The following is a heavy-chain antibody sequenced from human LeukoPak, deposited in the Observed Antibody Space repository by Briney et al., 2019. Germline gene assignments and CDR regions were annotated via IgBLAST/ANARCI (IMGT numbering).Heavy chain of an antibody. J-gene: IGHJ6*02. D-gene: IGHD3-3*01. V-gene: IGHV3-11*06. CDR2: ISRSGDYT. CDR3: AREKTYYDFWSGYANDYYYGMDV. CDR1: GFAFSDYY. Sequence: GGSLRLSCAASGFAFSDYYMTWIRQAPGKGLEWVSYISRSGDYTNYADSVRGRFTISRDNAKNSLYLQMNSLRAEDTAVYYCAREKTYYDFWSGYANDYYYGMDVWGQGTTVTVSS.